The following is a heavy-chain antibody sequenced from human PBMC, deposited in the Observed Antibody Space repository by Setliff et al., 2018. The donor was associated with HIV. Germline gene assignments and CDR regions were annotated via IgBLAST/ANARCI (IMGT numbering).Heavy chain of an antibody. J-gene: IGHJ4*02. CDR3: TMDLPGGVLDY. V-gene: IGHV3-15*01. D-gene: IGHD2-8*02. CDR2: IKSKTHGGTT. Sequence: PGGSLRLSCAASGFSFNNAWMSWVRQAPGKGLEWIGRIKSKTHGGTTDYGAPAQGRFTISSDDSKTTLYLQINSLKTEDTAVYYCTMDLPGGVLDYWGRGTLVTVSS. CDR1: GFSFNNAW.